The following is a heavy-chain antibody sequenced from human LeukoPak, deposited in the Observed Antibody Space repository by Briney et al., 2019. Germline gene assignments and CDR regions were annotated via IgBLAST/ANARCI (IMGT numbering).Heavy chain of an antibody. CDR3: AGSTYYDFWSGYYTFDY. D-gene: IGHD3-3*01. Sequence: ASVKVSCKASGGTFSSYAISWVRQAPGQGLEWMGGIIPIFGTANYAQKFQGRVTITADKSTSTAYMELSSLRSEDTAVYYCAGSTYYDFWSGYYTFDYWGQGTLVTVSS. CDR1: GGTFSSYA. CDR2: IIPIFGTA. V-gene: IGHV1-69*06. J-gene: IGHJ4*02.